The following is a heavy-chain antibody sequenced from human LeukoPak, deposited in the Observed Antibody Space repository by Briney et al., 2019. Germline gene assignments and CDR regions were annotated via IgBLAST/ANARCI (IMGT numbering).Heavy chain of an antibody. Sequence: GGSLRLSCAASGFTFSSYAMSWVRQAPGKGLEWVSAISGSGTSTYYADSVKGRFTISRDNAKNTLYLQMNSLRAEDTAVYYCASTSAVALYYFDYWGQGTLVTVSS. CDR3: ASTSAVALYYFDY. D-gene: IGHD6-19*01. CDR1: GFTFSSYA. V-gene: IGHV3-23*01. CDR2: ISGSGTST. J-gene: IGHJ4*02.